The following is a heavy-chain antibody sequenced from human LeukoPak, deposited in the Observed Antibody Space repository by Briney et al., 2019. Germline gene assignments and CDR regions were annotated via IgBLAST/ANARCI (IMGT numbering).Heavy chain of an antibody. CDR1: GGTFSSYS. CDR2: IMPLFNTA. J-gene: IGHJ6*03. CDR3: ARVDRYHYYLDV. V-gene: IGHV1-69*05. Sequence: GASVKVSCKASGGTFSSYSITWGRQAPGQGLEWMGGIMPLFNTANYAQQFQGRVTITTDESTSTAYMELEDTAMYYCARVDRYHYYLDVWGKGTTVTVSS.